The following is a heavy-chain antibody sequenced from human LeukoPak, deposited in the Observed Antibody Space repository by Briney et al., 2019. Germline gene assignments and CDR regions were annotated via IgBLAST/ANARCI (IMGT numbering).Heavy chain of an antibody. J-gene: IGHJ4*02. CDR2: INHSGST. Sequence: PSETLSLTCAFYGGSFSGYYWSWIRQPPGKGLEWIGEINHSGSTNYNPSLKSRVTISVDTSKNQFSLKLSSVTAADTAVYYCASSSGYYSSFGYFDYWGQGTLVTVSS. CDR3: ASSSGYYSSFGYFDY. D-gene: IGHD3-22*01. V-gene: IGHV4-34*01. CDR1: GGSFSGYY.